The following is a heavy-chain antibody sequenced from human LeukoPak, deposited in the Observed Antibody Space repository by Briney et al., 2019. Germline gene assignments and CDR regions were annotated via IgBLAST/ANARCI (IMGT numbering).Heavy chain of an antibody. Sequence: GGSLKLSCAASGFTFNSYWMSWVRQAPGKGLEWVANIKQDGSEKYYVDSVKGRFTISRDNAKNSLYLQMNGLRADDTALYYCTRDAFQSGPWTYRLDYWGQGTLVTVSS. J-gene: IGHJ4*02. CDR3: TRDAFQSGPWTYRLDY. CDR1: GFTFNSYW. CDR2: IKQDGSEK. V-gene: IGHV3-7*03. D-gene: IGHD3-16*02.